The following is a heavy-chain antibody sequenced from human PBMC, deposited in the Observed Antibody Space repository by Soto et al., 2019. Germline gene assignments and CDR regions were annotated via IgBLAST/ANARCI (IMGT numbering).Heavy chain of an antibody. CDR3: ATTRPSFYYDSSGSIDY. CDR1: GYTLTELS. J-gene: IGHJ4*02. Sequence: ASVKVSCKVSGYTLTELSMHWVRQAPGKGLEWMGGFDPEDGGTIYAQKFQGRVTMTEDTSTDTAYMELSSLRSEDTAVYYCATTRPSFYYDSSGSIDYWGQGTQVTVSS. CDR2: FDPEDGGT. V-gene: IGHV1-24*01. D-gene: IGHD3-22*01.